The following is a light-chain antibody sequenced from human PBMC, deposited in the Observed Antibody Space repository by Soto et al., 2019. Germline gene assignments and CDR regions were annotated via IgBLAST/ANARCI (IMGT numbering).Light chain of an antibody. V-gene: IGKV4-1*01. Sequence: DFVMTQTPDSLAVSLGERATINCKSSPSVLSSSNNKNYLAWYQQKPGQPPKLLIYWASTRDSGVPVRFSGSGSGTDFTLTISSLQAEDVAVYYCQQYYSTPYTFGQGTKLEIK. CDR2: WAS. CDR1: PSVLSSSNNKNY. CDR3: QQYYSTPYT. J-gene: IGKJ2*01.